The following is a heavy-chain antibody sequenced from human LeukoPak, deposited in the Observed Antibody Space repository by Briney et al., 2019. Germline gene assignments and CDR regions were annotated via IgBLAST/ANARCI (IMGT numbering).Heavy chain of an antibody. Sequence: SETLSLTCTVSGYSISSGYFWGWIRQSPGKGLEWIGSIYHSGSTYYNPSLKSRVTISVDRSKNQFSLKLSSVTAADTAVYYCARYGYCSSTSCYTAYYYYMDVWGKGTTVTVSS. J-gene: IGHJ6*03. D-gene: IGHD2-2*02. CDR2: IYHSGST. CDR3: ARYGYCSSTSCYTAYYYYMDV. V-gene: IGHV4-38-2*02. CDR1: GYSISSGYF.